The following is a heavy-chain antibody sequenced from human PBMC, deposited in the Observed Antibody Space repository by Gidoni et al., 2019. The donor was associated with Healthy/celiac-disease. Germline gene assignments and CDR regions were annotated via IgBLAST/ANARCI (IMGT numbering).Heavy chain of an antibody. V-gene: IGHV4-39*07. Sequence: KTLEWIGSIYYSGSTYYNPSLKSRVTISVDTSKNQFSLKLSSVTAADTAVYYCARVFIGDVNFDYWGQGTLVTVSS. J-gene: IGHJ4*02. D-gene: IGHD3-10*02. CDR2: IYYSGST. CDR3: ARVFIGDVNFDY.